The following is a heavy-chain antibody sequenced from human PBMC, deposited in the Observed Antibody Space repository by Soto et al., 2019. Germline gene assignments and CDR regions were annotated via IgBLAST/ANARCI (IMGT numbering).Heavy chain of an antibody. V-gene: IGHV3-33*01. Sequence: GGSLRLSCAASGFTFSSYGMDWVRQAPGKXLEWVAVIWYDGSSKYDADSVKGRFTISRDNSKNTLYLQMNSLRAEDTAVYYCARAVCGKLLTYYYYGMDVWGQGTTVTVSS. CDR1: GFTFSSYG. J-gene: IGHJ6*02. D-gene: IGHD2-21*02. CDR3: ARAVCGKLLTYYYYGMDV. CDR2: IWYDGSSK.